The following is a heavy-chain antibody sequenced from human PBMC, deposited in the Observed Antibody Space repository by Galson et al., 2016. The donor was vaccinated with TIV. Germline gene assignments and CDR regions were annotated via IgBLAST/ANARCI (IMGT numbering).Heavy chain of an antibody. J-gene: IGHJ4*02. Sequence: QSGAEVKNPGPSVKVSCKASGYTFTNYGISWVRQAPGQGLEWMGWIGTYNGDRRYAQKFQDRVTMTTDTSTSTAYLEVRSLRSDDTAVYYCARDVRGTWTNMDQWGQGTLVTVSS. D-gene: IGHD1/OR15-1a*01. CDR3: ARDVRGTWTNMDQ. CDR1: GYTFTNYG. CDR2: IGTYNGDR. V-gene: IGHV1-18*01.